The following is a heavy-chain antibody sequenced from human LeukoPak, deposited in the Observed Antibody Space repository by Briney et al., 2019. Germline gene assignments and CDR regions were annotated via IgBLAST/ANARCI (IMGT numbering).Heavy chain of an antibody. D-gene: IGHD3-22*01. Sequence: SETLSLTCTVSGGSISSGNFYWSWIRQPPGKGLEWIGYIFYLGSTYYNLSLKSRVTMSVDTSKNQFSLKLSSVTAADTAVYYCASRYRGSGYYPYYFDYWGQGTLVTVSS. V-gene: IGHV4-30-4*01. J-gene: IGHJ4*02. CDR2: IFYLGST. CDR3: ASRYRGSGYYPYYFDY. CDR1: GGSISSGNFY.